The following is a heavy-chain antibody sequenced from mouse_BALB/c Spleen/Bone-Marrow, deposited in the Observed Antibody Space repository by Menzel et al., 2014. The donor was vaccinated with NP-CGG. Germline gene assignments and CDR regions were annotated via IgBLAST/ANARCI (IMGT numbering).Heavy chain of an antibody. CDR2: INPSNGGT. V-gene: IGHV1S81*02. CDR3: TRSNYGYWYFDV. CDR1: GYTFSSYY. J-gene: IGHJ1*01. D-gene: IGHD1-1*01. Sequence: QVQLQQSGAELVKPGASVKLSCKASGYTFSSYYMYWVKQRPGQGLEWIGEINPSNGGTKFNEKFKSKATLTVDKSSSTAYMQLSSLTSEDSAVYYCTRSNYGYWYFDVWGAGTTVNVSS.